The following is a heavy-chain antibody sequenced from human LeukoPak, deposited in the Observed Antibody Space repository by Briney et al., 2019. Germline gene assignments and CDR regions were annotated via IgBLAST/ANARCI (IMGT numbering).Heavy chain of an antibody. CDR3: AKVRSHYYDSSDFDY. D-gene: IGHD3-22*01. Sequence: GGSLRLSCAASGFTFSSYGMHWVRQAPGKGLEWVAFIRYDGGNKYYADSVKGRLTISRDNSKNTLYLQMSSLRAEDTAVYYCAKVRSHYYDSSDFDYWGQGTLVTVSS. V-gene: IGHV3-30*02. CDR1: GFTFSSYG. J-gene: IGHJ4*02. CDR2: IRYDGGNK.